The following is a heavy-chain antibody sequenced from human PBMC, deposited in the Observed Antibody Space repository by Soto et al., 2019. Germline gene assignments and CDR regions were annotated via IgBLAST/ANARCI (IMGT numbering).Heavy chain of an antibody. Sequence: VVLVESGGGLVSPGGSLRLSCVASGFRFSEHSMNWVRQAPGKGLQWISYISSNSDKTYYADSVKGRFTVSRDNAKNALFLQMNNLRTEDTATYFCAKGRGEMNWANYYGLDVWGQGTTVTVSS. V-gene: IGHV3-48*01. J-gene: IGHJ6*02. CDR3: AKGRGEMNWANYYGLDV. CDR2: ISSNSDKT. CDR1: GFRFSEHS. D-gene: IGHD7-27*01.